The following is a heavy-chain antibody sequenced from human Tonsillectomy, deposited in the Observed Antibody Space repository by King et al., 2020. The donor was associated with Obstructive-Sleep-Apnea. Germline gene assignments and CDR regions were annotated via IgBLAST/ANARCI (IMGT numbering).Heavy chain of an antibody. CDR3: AHIIVVPAALHH. CDR1: GFTFSDAW. CDR2: IKSKIGGGTT. V-gene: IGHV3-15*01. Sequence: VQLVESGGGLVKPGGSLRLSCEVSGFTFSDAWMSWVRQAPGKGLEWVGRIKSKIGGGTTDYAAPVKGRFTISRDVSQNTVYLQMNSLKTEDTAVYFCAHIIVVPAALHHWAQGTLVTVSS. J-gene: IGHJ5*02. D-gene: IGHD2-2*02.